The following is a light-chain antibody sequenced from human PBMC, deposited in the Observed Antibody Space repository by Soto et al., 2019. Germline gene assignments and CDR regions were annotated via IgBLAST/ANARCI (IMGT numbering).Light chain of an antibody. J-gene: IGKJ2*01. Sequence: EIVLTQSPGTLSLSPGERATLSCRASQSVSSSYLAWYQQKPGQAPRLLIYGTSSRDTCIPDRFSGSGSGKDFILTISRLEPEDFAVYYWQQYGSSPYTFGQGTKLEIK. V-gene: IGKV3-20*01. CDR1: QSVSSSY. CDR3: QQYGSSPYT. CDR2: GTS.